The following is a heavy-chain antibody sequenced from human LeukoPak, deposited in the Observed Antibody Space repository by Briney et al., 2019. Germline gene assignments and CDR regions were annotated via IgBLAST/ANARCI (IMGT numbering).Heavy chain of an antibody. V-gene: IGHV2-5*01. CDR1: GFSLSTSPLG. CDR2: IYWNGDE. Sequence: RESGPTLVNPTQALTLTCTFSGFSLSTSPLGVGWIRQSPEKALEWLGIIYWNGDERYSPSLRGRLTITKDTSKNQVVLTMTNMDPVDTATYYCARVTRGTGTYSHFDYWGQGTLVTVSS. D-gene: IGHD3-10*01. CDR3: ARVTRGTGTYSHFDY. J-gene: IGHJ4*02.